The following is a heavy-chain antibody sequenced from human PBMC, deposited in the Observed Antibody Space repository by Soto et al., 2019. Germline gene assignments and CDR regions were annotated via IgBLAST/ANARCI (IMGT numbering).Heavy chain of an antibody. V-gene: IGHV4-31*03. Sequence: PSETLSLTCTVSGGPISSGGYCWSLIRQHPGKGLEWIGYIYYSGSTYYNPSLKSRVTISVDTSKNQFSLKLSSVTAADTAVYFCASQRGNTFGPYDDWGQGTQVTVS. J-gene: IGHJ4*01. CDR1: GGPISSGGYC. D-gene: IGHD3-16*01. CDR2: IYYSGST. CDR3: ASQRGNTFGPYDD.